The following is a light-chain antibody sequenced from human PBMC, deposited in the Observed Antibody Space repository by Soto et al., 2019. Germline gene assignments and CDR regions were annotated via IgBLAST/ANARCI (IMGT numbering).Light chain of an antibody. V-gene: IGLV2-14*03. J-gene: IGLJ1*01. CDR3: VSYTSSTTYV. Sequence: QSALTQPASVSDSPGQSITISCTGTSSDVGGSNFVSWYQQHPGKPPKLIIYDVANRPSGVSNRFSGSKSGSTASLIISRLQTEVEADYYCVSYTSSTTYVFGTGTKLTVL. CDR2: DVA. CDR1: SSDVGGSNF.